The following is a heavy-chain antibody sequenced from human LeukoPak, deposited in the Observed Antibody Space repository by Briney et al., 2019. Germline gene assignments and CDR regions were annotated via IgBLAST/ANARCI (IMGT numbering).Heavy chain of an antibody. CDR2: IYQSGNT. V-gene: IGHV4-30-4*01. D-gene: IGHD2-15*01. CDR1: GGSINSDEYY. Sequence: SETLSLTCSVSGGSINSDEYYWTWIRQPPGKGLEWIGHIYQSGNTYYKSSLRSRVTISVDKSKNQFSLKLRSVTAADTAVYYCARVKGSCSRSSCYEVDYWGQGSLATVSS. J-gene: IGHJ4*02. CDR3: ARVKGSCSRSSCYEVDY.